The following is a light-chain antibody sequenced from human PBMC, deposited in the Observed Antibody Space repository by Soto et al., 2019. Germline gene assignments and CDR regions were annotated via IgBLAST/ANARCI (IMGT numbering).Light chain of an antibody. CDR3: QQRGNWPPFT. V-gene: IGKV3-11*01. CDR1: QSIGSF. J-gene: IGKJ4*01. Sequence: IVLTQSPATLSLSPGERATLSCRASQSIGSFLAWYQQKPGQAPRLLISDASNRATGIPARFSGSGSGADFTLTVSSLEPEDFAVYYCQQRGNWPPFTFGGGTKVEIK. CDR2: DAS.